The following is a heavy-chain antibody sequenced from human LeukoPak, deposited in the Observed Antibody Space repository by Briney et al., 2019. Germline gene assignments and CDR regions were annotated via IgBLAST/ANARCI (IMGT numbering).Heavy chain of an antibody. Sequence: PGGSLRLFCAASGFTVSSNYMSWVRQAPGKGLEWVSVIYSGGSTYYADSVKGRSTISRDNSKNTLYLQMNSLRAEDTAVYYCARDATAGYSSGWGQGTLVTVSS. D-gene: IGHD6-19*01. CDR3: ARDATAGYSSG. J-gene: IGHJ4*02. V-gene: IGHV3-66*02. CDR2: IYSGGST. CDR1: GFTVSSNY.